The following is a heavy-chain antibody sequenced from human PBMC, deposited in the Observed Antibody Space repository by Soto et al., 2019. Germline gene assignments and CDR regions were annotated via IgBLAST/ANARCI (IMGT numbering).Heavy chain of an antibody. J-gene: IGHJ6*02. CDR2: IYYSGST. CDR1: GGSISSSSFH. Sequence: PSETLSLTCTVSGGSISSSSFHWGWIRQPPGKGLEWIGSIYYSGSTYYSPSLKSRVTISVDTSKNQFSLKLSSVTAADTAVYYCARVSGSYYYGMDVWGQGITVTVSS. CDR3: ARVSGSYYYGMDV. D-gene: IGHD1-26*01. V-gene: IGHV4-39*07.